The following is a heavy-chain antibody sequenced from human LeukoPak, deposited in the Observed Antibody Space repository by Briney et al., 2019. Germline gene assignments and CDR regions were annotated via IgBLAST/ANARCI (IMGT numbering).Heavy chain of an antibody. J-gene: IGHJ4*02. V-gene: IGHV4-4*07. D-gene: IGHD1-26*01. CDR2: IYTSGS. Sequence: SETLSLTCTVSGGSISSYYWSWIRQPAGKGLERIGRIYTSGSNYNPSLKSRVTMSVDTSKNQFSLKLSSVTAADTAVYYCARLQVGPTTHFNYWGQGTLVTVSS. CDR3: ARLQVGPTTHFNY. CDR1: GGSISSYY.